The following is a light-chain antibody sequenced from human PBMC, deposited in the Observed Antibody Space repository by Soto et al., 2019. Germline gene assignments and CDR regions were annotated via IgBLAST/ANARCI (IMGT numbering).Light chain of an antibody. CDR2: DDN. V-gene: IGLV1-40*01. J-gene: IGLJ1*01. CDR1: SSNIGAGYD. CDR3: QSYDSSLSGYV. Sequence: QPVLTQPPSVSGAPGPRVTISCTGSSSNIGAGYDLHWYQQLPGTAPKLLIYDDNNRPSGVPDRFSGSKSGTSASLAITGLQAEDEADYYCQSYDSSLSGYVFGTGTKATVL.